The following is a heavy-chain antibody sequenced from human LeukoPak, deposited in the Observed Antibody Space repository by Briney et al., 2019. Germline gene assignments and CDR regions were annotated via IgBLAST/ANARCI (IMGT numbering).Heavy chain of an antibody. Sequence: SSQTLSLTCTVSGGSISSGGYYWGWIRQHPGKGLEWIVYIYYSGSTYYNPSIRSRVTISVDTSKNQFSLKLSSVTAADTAVYYCARDAVAGTSYYYYYYGMDVWGQGTTVTVSS. J-gene: IGHJ6*02. V-gene: IGHV4-31*03. CDR2: IYYSGST. D-gene: IGHD6-19*01. CDR3: ARDAVAGTSYYYYYYGMDV. CDR1: GGSISSGGYY.